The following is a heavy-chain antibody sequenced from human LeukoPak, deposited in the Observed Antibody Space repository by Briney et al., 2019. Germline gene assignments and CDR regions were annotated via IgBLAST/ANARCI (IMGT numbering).Heavy chain of an antibody. Sequence: SVKVSCKASGFTFTSSAMQWVRQARGQRLECIGWIVVGSGNTNYAQKFQERGTITRDMSTSTVYIELSSLRSEDTAVYYWAAGYYDSSVLMYYYMDVWGKGTAVTLSS. V-gene: IGHV1-58*02. CDR2: IVVGSGNT. CDR3: AAGYYDSSVLMYYYMDV. D-gene: IGHD3-22*01. J-gene: IGHJ6*03. CDR1: GFTFTSSA.